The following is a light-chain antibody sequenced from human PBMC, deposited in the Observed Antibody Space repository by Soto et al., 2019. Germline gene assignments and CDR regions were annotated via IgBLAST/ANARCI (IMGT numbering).Light chain of an antibody. CDR2: AAS. Sequence: EIQMTQSPSSLSASVGDRVTITCRASQSISSYLNWYQQKPGKAPKLLIYAASSLQSGVPSRFNGSGSGTDFTLTISSLQPEDFATYYCQQSYSTPYTFGQGTKLEIK. CDR1: QSISSY. J-gene: IGKJ2*01. V-gene: IGKV1-39*01. CDR3: QQSYSTPYT.